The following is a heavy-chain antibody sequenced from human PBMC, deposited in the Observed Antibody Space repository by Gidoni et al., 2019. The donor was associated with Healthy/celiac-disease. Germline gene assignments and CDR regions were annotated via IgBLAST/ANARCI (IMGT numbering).Heavy chain of an antibody. V-gene: IGHV3-7*05. D-gene: IGHD3-22*01. J-gene: IGHJ4*02. Sequence: EVQLVESGGGLVQPGGSRRLSCAASGFTFSSYWMSWVRQAPGKGLEWVANIKQDGSEKYYVDSVKGRFTISRDNAKNSLYLQMNSLRAEDTAVYYCARAPPTYYYDSSGSPDYWGQGTLVTVSS. CDR2: IKQDGSEK. CDR3: ARAPPTYYYDSSGSPDY. CDR1: GFTFSSYW.